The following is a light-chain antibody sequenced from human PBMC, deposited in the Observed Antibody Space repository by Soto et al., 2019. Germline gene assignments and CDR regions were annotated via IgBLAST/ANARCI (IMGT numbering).Light chain of an antibody. V-gene: IGLV2-14*01. J-gene: IGLJ7*01. Sequence: QAVLTQPASVSGSPGQSITISCTGTSSDIGAYNYVSWYQQHPGKAPTLMIYEVGNRPSGASNRFSGSKSGNTASLTISGLQAEDEAYYYCSSYTTSSTWVFGGGTQLTVL. CDR1: SSDIGAYNY. CDR3: SSYTTSSTWV. CDR2: EVG.